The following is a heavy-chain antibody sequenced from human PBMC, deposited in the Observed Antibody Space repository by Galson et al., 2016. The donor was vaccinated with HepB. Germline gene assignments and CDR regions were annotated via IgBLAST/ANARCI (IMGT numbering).Heavy chain of an antibody. D-gene: IGHD2-15*01. J-gene: IGHJ4*02. V-gene: IGHV3-23*01. CDR2: IGSSGGGT. CDR3: AKDGRHIVVVVSAISNYYFDY. CDR1: GFTFNTYG. Sequence: SLRLSCAASGFTFNTYGMHWVRQAPGKGLEWVSSIGSSGGGTYYADSVKGRFTISRDNSKNTLYLQMNSLRAEDTAVYYCAKDGRHIVVVVSAISNYYFDYWGQGALVTGSS.